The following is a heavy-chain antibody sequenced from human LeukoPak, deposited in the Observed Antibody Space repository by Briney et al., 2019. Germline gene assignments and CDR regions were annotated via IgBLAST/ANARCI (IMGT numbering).Heavy chain of an antibody. Sequence: GGSLRLSCGASGFVFDSHDMHWVRQAPGKGLEWVSSISSSGSYIYYADSVKGRFTISRDNAKNSLYLQMNSLRAEDTAVYYCARHGKMRDSSGYFGYWGQGTLVTVSS. CDR1: GFVFDSHD. CDR3: ARHGKMRDSSGYFGY. J-gene: IGHJ4*02. D-gene: IGHD3-22*01. V-gene: IGHV3-21*01. CDR2: ISSSGSYI.